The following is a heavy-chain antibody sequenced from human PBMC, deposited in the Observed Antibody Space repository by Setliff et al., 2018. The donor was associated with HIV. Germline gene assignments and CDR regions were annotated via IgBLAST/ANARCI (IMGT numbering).Heavy chain of an antibody. CDR1: GYTLTELS. Sequence: ASVKVSCKVSGYTLTELSMHWVRQAPGKGLEWMGGFDPEDGETIYAQKFQGRVTMTEGTSTDTAYMELSSLRSEDTAVYYCARDLYYYDSSGYPLWGQGTLVTVSS. J-gene: IGHJ4*02. V-gene: IGHV1-24*01. CDR2: FDPEDGET. D-gene: IGHD3-22*01. CDR3: ARDLYYYDSSGYPL.